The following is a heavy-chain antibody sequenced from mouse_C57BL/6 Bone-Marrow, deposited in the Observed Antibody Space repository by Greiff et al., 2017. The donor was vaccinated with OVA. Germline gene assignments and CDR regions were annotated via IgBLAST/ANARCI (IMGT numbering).Heavy chain of an antibody. J-gene: IGHJ4*01. D-gene: IGHD2-2*01. CDR3: ARYGVTTRYYAMDY. Sequence: EVKLQQSGPVLVKPGASVKMSCKASGYTFTDYYMNWVKQSHGKSLEWIGVINPYNGGPSYNQKFKGKATLTVDKSSSTAYMELNSLTSEDSAVYYCARYGVTTRYYAMDYWGQGTSVTVSS. CDR1: GYTFTDYY. CDR2: INPYNGGP. V-gene: IGHV1-19*01.